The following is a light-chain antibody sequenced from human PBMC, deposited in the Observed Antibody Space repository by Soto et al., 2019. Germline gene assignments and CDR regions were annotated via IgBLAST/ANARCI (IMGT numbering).Light chain of an antibody. V-gene: IGLV2-14*01. Sequence: QSVLTQPASVSGSPGQSITISCTGTSSDVGGYNYVSWYQQHPGKAPKLMIYEVNNRPSGVSNRFSGSKSGNTASLTISGLQAEDEADYYCSSYTSSSTFVFGGGTKVTVL. CDR1: SSDVGGYNY. CDR2: EVN. CDR3: SSYTSSSTFV. J-gene: IGLJ3*02.